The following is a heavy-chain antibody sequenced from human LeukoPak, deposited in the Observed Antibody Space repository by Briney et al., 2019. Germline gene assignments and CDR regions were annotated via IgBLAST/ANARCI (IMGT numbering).Heavy chain of an antibody. CDR1: GGSISSGDYY. J-gene: IGHJ5*02. V-gene: IGHV4-30-4*01. CDR3: ARRDYGDYNFWFDP. Sequence: SETLSLTCTVSGGSISSGDYYWSWIRQPPGKGLEWIGYIYYSGSTYYNPSLKSRVTISVDTSKNQFSLKLSSVTAADTAVYYCARRDYGDYNFWFDPWGQGTLVTVSS. D-gene: IGHD4-17*01. CDR2: IYYSGST.